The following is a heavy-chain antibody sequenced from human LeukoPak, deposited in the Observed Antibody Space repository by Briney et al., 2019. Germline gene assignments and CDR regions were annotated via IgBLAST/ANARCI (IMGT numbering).Heavy chain of an antibody. D-gene: IGHD3-10*01. CDR3: AKDGYGSGGRWFDP. V-gene: IGHV3-23*01. CDR1: RFTFNRHA. J-gene: IGHJ5*02. Sequence: GGSLRLSCTVSRFTFNRHAMSWVRQAPGKGLEWVSGISGSGDSTYYAESVKGRFTISRDNSKNTVYLQMNNLRVEDTAIYYCAKDGYGSGGRWFDPWGQGTLVTVSS. CDR2: ISGSGDST.